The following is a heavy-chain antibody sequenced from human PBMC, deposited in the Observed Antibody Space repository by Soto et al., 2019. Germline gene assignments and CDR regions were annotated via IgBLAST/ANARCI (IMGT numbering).Heavy chain of an antibody. D-gene: IGHD6-6*01. J-gene: IGHJ6*02. CDR2: ISYDGSNK. CDR1: GFTFSSYG. Sequence: PGGSLRLSCAASGFTFSSYGMHWVRQAPGKGLEWVAVISYDGSNKYYADSVKGRFTISRDNSKNTLYLQMNSLRAEDTAVYYCAKPSSTSLAARWQDYYYYGMDVWGQGTTVTVSS. V-gene: IGHV3-30*18. CDR3: AKPSSTSLAARWQDYYYYGMDV.